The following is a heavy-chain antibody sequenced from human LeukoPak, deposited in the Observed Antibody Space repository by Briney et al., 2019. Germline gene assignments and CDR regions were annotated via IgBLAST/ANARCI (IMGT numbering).Heavy chain of an antibody. D-gene: IGHD6-13*01. V-gene: IGHV1-24*01. CDR2: FDPEDGET. J-gene: IGHJ3*02. CDR3: AALAADGTHDAFDI. CDR1: GYTLTELS. Sequence: ASVKVSCKVSGYTLTELSMHWVRQAPGKGLEWMGGFDPEDGETIYAQKFQGRVTMTEDTSTDTAYMELSSLRSEDTAVYYCAALAADGTHDAFDIWGQGTMVTVSS.